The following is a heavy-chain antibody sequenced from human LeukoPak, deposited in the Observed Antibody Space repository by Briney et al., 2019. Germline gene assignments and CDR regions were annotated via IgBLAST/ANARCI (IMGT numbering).Heavy chain of an antibody. D-gene: IGHD3-9*01. Sequence: LGESLRISCKGSGYNFTNYWISWVRQMPGKGLEWMGRIDPSNSYTNYSPPFQGHVTISADRSISTAYLQWNSLKASDTAMYYCARHADYHILIGFDYWGQGTLVTVS. V-gene: IGHV5-10-1*01. CDR2: IDPSNSYT. J-gene: IGHJ4*02. CDR1: GYNFTNYW. CDR3: ARHADYHILIGFDY.